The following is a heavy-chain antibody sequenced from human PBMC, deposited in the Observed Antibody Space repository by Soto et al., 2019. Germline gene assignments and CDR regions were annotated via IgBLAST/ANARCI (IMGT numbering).Heavy chain of an antibody. J-gene: IGHJ6*02. D-gene: IGHD2-2*01. CDR1: GGSISSGGYY. CDR3: AVSRDGYSMDV. CDR2: IYYSGST. Sequence: QVQLQESGPGLVKPSQTLSLTCTVSGGSISSGGYYWSWIRQHPGKGLEWIGYIYYSGSTYYNPSLKSRVTISVDTSKDQFSLKLSSVTAADTAVYHCAVSRDGYSMDVWGQGTTVTVSS. V-gene: IGHV4-31*03.